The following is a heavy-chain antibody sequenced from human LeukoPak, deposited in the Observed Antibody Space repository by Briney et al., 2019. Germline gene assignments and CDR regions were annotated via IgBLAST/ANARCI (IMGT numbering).Heavy chain of an antibody. CDR3: ARPSRRTSCYTE. CDR1: GYTFTGYY. J-gene: IGHJ4*02. Sequence: ASVKVSCKASGYTFTGYYMHWVRRAPGQGLEWMGWINPNSGGTNYAQKFQGRVTMTRDTSISTAYMELSRLRSDDTAVYYCARPSRRTSCYTEWGQGTLVTVSS. CDR2: INPNSGGT. V-gene: IGHV1-2*02. D-gene: IGHD2-2*02.